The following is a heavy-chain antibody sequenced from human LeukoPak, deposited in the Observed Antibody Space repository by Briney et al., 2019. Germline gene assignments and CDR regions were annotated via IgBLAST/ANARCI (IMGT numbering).Heavy chain of an antibody. CDR1: GGSISSGGYY. V-gene: IGHV4-31*03. Sequence: SETLSLTCTVSGGSISSGGYYWSWIRQHPGKGLEWIGYIYYSGSTYYNPSLKSRVTISVGTSKNQFSLKLSSVTAADTAVYYCARVKTSKLLLVEYFDYWGQGTLVTVPS. CDR2: IYYSGST. CDR3: ARVKTSKLLLVEYFDY. J-gene: IGHJ4*02. D-gene: IGHD2-15*01.